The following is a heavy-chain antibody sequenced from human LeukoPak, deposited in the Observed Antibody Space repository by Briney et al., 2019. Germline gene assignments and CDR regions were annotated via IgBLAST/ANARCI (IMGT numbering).Heavy chain of an antibody. V-gene: IGHV1-2*02. J-gene: IGHJ5*02. D-gene: IGHD3-9*01. CDR2: INPNSGGT. CDR3: ARDHDILTGYYANNWFDP. Sequence: ASVKVSCKASGYTFTGYYMHWVRQAPGQGLEWMGWINPNSGGTNYAQKFRGRVTMTRDTSISTAYMELSRLRSDDTAVYYCARDHDILTGYYANNWFDPWGQGTLVTVSS. CDR1: GYTFTGYY.